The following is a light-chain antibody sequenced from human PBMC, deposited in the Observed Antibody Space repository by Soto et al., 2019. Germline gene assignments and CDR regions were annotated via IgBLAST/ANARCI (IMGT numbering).Light chain of an antibody. V-gene: IGKV3-20*01. J-gene: IGKJ1*01. CDR1: QSVTSNY. Sequence: EVVMTQSPATLSVSPGGGATLSCRASQSVTSNYLAWYQQKPGKAPRLLIHGISNRATGVPDRFSGSGSGTDFTLTISRLEPEDFAVYYCQQYTAWPLTFGQGTKV. CDR3: QQYTAWPLT. CDR2: GIS.